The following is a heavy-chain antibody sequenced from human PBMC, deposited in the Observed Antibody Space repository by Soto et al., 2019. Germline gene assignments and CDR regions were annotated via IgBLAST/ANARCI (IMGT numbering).Heavy chain of an antibody. CDR3: ARGRRQYCSSTSCYVRGMDV. J-gene: IGHJ6*02. Sequence: HPGGSLRLSCAASGFTFSSYGMHWVRQAPGKGLEWVAVIWYDGSNKYYADSVKGRFTISRDNSKNTLYLQMNSLRAEDTAVYYCARGRRQYCSSTSCYVRGMDVWGQGTTVTVSS. CDR2: IWYDGSNK. D-gene: IGHD2-2*01. CDR1: GFTFSSYG. V-gene: IGHV3-33*01.